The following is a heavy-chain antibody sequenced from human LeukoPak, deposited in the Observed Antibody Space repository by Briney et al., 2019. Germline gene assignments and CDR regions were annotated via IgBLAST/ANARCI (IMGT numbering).Heavy chain of an antibody. CDR2: ISKDETNK. V-gene: IGHV3-30*18. CDR3: AKDNPVLDS. CDR1: GFSFSTFG. Sequence: VGSLRLSCAASGFSFSTFGMHWVRQTPGKGLEWVSHISKDETNKYYADSVKGRFTISRDTSKNTLFLQMNSLRVEDTAVYYCAKDNPVLDSWGQGTLVTVSS. J-gene: IGHJ4*02.